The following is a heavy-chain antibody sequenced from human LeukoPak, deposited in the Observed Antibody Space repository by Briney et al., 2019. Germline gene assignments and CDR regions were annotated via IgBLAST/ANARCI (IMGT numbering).Heavy chain of an antibody. V-gene: IGHV1-18*03. D-gene: IGHD2-2*02. Sequence: ASVKVSFKASGYTFTRYGISWVRRAPGQGLGWMGWISAYNGNTNYAQKLQGRVTMTTDTSTSTAYMELRSLISVDMDLCYCAAGAGLGYCSVTSCYKDWFDFWVQGNLITVSS. CDR3: AAGAGLGYCSVTSCYKDWFDF. CDR1: GYTFTRYG. J-gene: IGHJ5*01. CDR2: ISAYNGNT.